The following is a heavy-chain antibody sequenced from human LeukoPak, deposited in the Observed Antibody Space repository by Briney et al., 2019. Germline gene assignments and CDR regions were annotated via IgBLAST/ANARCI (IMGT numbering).Heavy chain of an antibody. D-gene: IGHD3-22*01. CDR3: ARDYYYDSSGYWGHYYYYYMDV. Sequence: ASVKVSCKASGYTFINFDISWVRQATGQGLEWMGWISAYNGNTNYAQKLQGRVTMTTDTSTSTAYMELRSLRSDDTAVYYCARDYYYDSSGYWGHYYYYYMDVWGKGTTVTVSS. CDR1: GYTFINFD. CDR2: ISAYNGNT. J-gene: IGHJ6*03. V-gene: IGHV1-18*04.